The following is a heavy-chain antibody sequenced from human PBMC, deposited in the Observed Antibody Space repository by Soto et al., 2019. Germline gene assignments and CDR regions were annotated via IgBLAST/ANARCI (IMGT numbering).Heavy chain of an antibody. CDR3: SSYPGAFDI. J-gene: IGHJ3*02. CDR2: IILPFGTP. Sequence: GASVKVSCKASGGTFSNYAIAWLRQAPGQGLEWMGGIILPFGTPIYAQKFQGRVTMTEDTSTDTAYMELSSLRSEDTAVYYCSSYPGAFDIWGQGTMVTVSS. D-gene: IGHD2-2*01. V-gene: IGHV1-69*06. CDR1: GGTFSNYA.